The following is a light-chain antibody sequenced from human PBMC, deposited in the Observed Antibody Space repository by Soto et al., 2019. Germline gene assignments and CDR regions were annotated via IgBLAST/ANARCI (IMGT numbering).Light chain of an antibody. CDR3: QQYDNWPPLT. V-gene: IGKV3-15*01. CDR2: GAS. CDR1: QSVSSN. Sequence: EIVMTQSPATLYVSLGERATLSCRASQSVSSNLAWYQQKPGQAPRLLIYGASTRATGIPARFSGSGSGTEFTLTISSLQSEDFVVYYCQQYDNWPPLTFGGGTKVEIK. J-gene: IGKJ4*01.